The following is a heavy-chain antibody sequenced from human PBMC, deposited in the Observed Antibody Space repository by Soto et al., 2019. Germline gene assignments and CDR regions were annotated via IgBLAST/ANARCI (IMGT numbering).Heavy chain of an antibody. J-gene: IGHJ4*02. D-gene: IGHD1-1*01. CDR1: GGSISSGGYY. Sequence: SETLSLTCTVSGGSISSGGYYWSWIRQHPGKGLEWIGYIYYSGSTYYNPSLKSRVTISVDTSKNQFSLKLSPVTAADTAVYYCARVRVPPGTPRFDYWGQGTLFTVSS. CDR2: IYYSGST. V-gene: IGHV4-31*03. CDR3: ARVRVPPGTPRFDY.